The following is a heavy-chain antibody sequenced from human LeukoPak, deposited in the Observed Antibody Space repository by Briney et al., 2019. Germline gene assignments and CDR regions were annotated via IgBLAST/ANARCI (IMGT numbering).Heavy chain of an antibody. CDR1: GFTFSSYS. V-gene: IGHV3-21*01. D-gene: IGHD1-1*01. Sequence: GGSLTLSCAASGFTFSSYSMNWVRQAPGKWLEWVSSISSSSSYIYYPDSVKGRFTISRDNAKNSLYLQMNSLRAEDTAVYYCARDWKTVHPLKYWGQGTLVTVSS. CDR3: ARDWKTVHPLKY. CDR2: ISSSSSYI. J-gene: IGHJ4*02.